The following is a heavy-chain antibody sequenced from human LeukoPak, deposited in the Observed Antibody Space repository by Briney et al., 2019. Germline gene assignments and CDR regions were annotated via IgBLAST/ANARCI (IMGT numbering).Heavy chain of an antibody. D-gene: IGHD3-3*01. J-gene: IGHJ4*02. CDR2: IRSKANSYAT. V-gene: IGHV3-73*01. Sequence: PGGSLKLSCAASGFTFSGSAMHWVRQASGKGLEWVGRIRSKANSYATAYAASVKGRFTISRDDSKNTAYLQMNSLRAEDTAVYYCAKQTYYDFWSGLLFDYWGQGTLVTVSS. CDR1: GFTFSGSA. CDR3: AKQTYYDFWSGLLFDY.